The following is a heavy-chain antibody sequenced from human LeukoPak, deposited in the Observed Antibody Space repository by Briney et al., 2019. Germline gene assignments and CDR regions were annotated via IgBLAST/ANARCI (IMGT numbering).Heavy chain of an antibody. D-gene: IGHD5-12*01. CDR1: GFTFNTFW. CDR2: IEHDGSEK. CDR3: ARVEASGYDYGAFDY. J-gene: IGHJ4*02. Sequence: GGSLRLSCAASGFTFNTFWMSWVRQAPGKGLEWVANIEHDGSEKYYVDSVKGRFTISRDNAKNSLYLQMSSLRADDTAVYYCARVEASGYDYGAFDYWGQGTLVTVSS. V-gene: IGHV3-7*01.